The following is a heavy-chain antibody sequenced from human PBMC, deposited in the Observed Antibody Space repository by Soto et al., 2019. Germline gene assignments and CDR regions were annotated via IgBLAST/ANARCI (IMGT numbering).Heavy chain of an antibody. D-gene: IGHD1-26*01. Sequence: GGSLRLSCAASGFTFSSYDMHWVRQATGKGLEWVSAIGTAGDTYYPGSVKGRLTISRENAKNSLYLQMNSLRAGDTAVYYCARGGREPSGFDYWGQGTLVTVSS. J-gene: IGHJ4*02. CDR1: GFTFSSYD. CDR3: ARGGREPSGFDY. V-gene: IGHV3-13*01. CDR2: IGTAGDT.